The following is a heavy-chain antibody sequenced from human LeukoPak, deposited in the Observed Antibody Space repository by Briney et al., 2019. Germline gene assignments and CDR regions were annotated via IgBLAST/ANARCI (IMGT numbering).Heavy chain of an antibody. CDR2: INPSGGST. D-gene: IGHD6-6*01. Sequence: ASVKVSCKASGFVFISYGFTWVRQTPGQGLEWMGIINPSGGSTSYAQKFQGRVTMTRDTSTSTVYMELSSLRSEDTAVYYCARSMTPHYYYGMDVWGQGTTVTVSS. CDR3: ARSMTPHYYYGMDV. J-gene: IGHJ6*02. CDR1: GFVFISYG. V-gene: IGHV1-46*01.